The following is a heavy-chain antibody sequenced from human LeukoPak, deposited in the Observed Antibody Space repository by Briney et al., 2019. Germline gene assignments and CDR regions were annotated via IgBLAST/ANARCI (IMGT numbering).Heavy chain of an antibody. Sequence: PGGSLRLSCAASGFTFSSYGMHWVRQAPGKGLEWEAFIRYDGSNKYYADSVKGRFTISRDNSKNTLYLQMNSLRAEDTAVYYCAKDHHIVVVPAANQYYFDYWGQGTLVTVSS. J-gene: IGHJ4*02. CDR1: GFTFSSYG. CDR2: IRYDGSNK. V-gene: IGHV3-30*02. D-gene: IGHD2-2*01. CDR3: AKDHHIVVVPAANQYYFDY.